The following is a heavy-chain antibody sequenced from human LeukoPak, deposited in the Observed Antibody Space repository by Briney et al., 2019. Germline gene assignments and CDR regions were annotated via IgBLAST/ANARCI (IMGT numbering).Heavy chain of an antibody. CDR3: ARLGGYDYLNFDY. V-gene: IGHV4-59*08. CDR1: DGSISSYY. CDR2: IYYSGST. Sequence: SETLSLTCTVSDGSISSYYWSWIRQPPGKGLEWIGYIYYSGSTNYNPSLKSRVIISVDTSKNQFSLKLSSVTAADTAVYYCARLGGYDYLNFDYWGQGILVTVSS. D-gene: IGHD5-12*01. J-gene: IGHJ4*02.